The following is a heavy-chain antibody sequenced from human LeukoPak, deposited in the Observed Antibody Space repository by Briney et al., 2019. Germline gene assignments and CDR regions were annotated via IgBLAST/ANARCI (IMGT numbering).Heavy chain of an antibody. V-gene: IGHV4-61*02. CDR3: ARVLGPFDY. CDR1: GGSISSDSYY. Sequence: SQTLSLTCTVSGGSISSDSYYWSWIRQPAGKGLEYIGRIYTSGTTNYNPSLKSRVTISIDTSKNQFSLKLSSVTAADTAVYYCARVLGPFDYWGQGTLVTVSS. J-gene: IGHJ4*02. CDR2: IYTSGTT.